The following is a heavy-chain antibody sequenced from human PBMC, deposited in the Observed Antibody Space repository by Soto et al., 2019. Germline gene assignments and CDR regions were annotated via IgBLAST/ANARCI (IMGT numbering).Heavy chain of an antibody. J-gene: IGHJ4*02. CDR3: ARHNYGSGSTYCDY. V-gene: IGHV4-59*08. CDR1: GVSISSYY. Sequence: SETLSFTSSLSGVSISSYYWSWIRPPPGEGLDWIGYIYYSGSTHYNPSLKRRVTISVDTSKNQFSRKLNSMSSADTSVYYCARHNYGSGSTYCDYLGQGTVVTVFS. CDR2: IYYSGST. D-gene: IGHD3-10*01.